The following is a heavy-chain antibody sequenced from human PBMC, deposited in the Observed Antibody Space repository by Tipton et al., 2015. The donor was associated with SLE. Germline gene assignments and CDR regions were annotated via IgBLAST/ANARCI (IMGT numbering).Heavy chain of an antibody. D-gene: IGHD1-26*01. V-gene: IGHV3-30*09. CDR1: GFTFSSYA. J-gene: IGHJ4*02. CDR2: ISYDGDDK. Sequence: SLRLSCAASGFTFSSYAMHWVRQAPGKGLEWVAVISYDGDDKYYADSVKGRFAISRDNSKSMLYLQMNSLRPEDSAVYYCARPTRSSGAFFDYWGQGTLLIVSS. CDR3: ARPTRSSGAFFDY.